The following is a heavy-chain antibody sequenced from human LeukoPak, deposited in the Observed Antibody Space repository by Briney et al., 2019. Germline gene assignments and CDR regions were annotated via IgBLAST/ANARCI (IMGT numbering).Heavy chain of an antibody. D-gene: IGHD1-14*01. Sequence: GGSLRLSCAASGFIVNPYYMSWFRQAPGKGLEWVSVIYTAGTTHYADSVRGRFIISRDYSKNTLNLQMNSLRAEDTAVYYCARGYAQAEVTAPDYWGQGILVTVSS. CDR3: ARGYAQAEVTAPDY. CDR2: IYTAGTT. CDR1: GFIVNPYY. V-gene: IGHV3-53*01. J-gene: IGHJ4*02.